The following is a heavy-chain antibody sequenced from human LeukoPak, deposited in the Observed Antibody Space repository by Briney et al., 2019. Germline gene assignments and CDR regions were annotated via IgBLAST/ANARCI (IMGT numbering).Heavy chain of an antibody. J-gene: IGHJ4*02. CDR2: ISGDSATT. V-gene: IGHV3-23*01. CDR3: AKYGAWGLWFGEPTTNFDY. CDR1: GFTFSSYA. D-gene: IGHD3-10*01. Sequence: SGGSLRLSCAASGFTFSSYAMTWVRQAPGKGVEWVSVISGDSATTYYADSVKGRFAISRDNSKNTVYLHMNSLRAEDTAVYFCAKYGAWGLWFGEPTTNFDYWGQGTLVTVSS.